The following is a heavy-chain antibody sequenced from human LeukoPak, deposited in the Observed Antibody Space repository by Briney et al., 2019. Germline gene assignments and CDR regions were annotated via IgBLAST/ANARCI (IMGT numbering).Heavy chain of an antibody. D-gene: IGHD3-10*01. CDR3: ARDLYGLGHFLPESP. CDR2: IYYSGST. J-gene: IGHJ5*02. V-gene: IGHV4-31*03. CDR1: GGSISSGGYY. Sequence: PSETLSLTCTVSGGSISSGGYYWSWIRQHPGKGLEWVGYIYYSGSTYYNPSLKSRVTISVDTSKNQFSLKLSSVTAADTAVYYCARDLYGLGHFLPESPWGQGTLVTVSS.